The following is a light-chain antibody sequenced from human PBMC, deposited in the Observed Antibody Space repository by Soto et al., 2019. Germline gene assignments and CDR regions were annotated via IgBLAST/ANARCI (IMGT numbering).Light chain of an antibody. J-gene: IGKJ4*01. CDR2: AAS. CDR3: QQYYSYPLT. Sequence: MTQSPSSVSASTGDRVTITCRASQGISSYLAWYQQKPGKAPKLLIYAASTLQSGVPSRFSGSGSGTDFTLTISCLQSEDFATYYCQQYYSYPLTFGGGTKVDIK. CDR1: QGISSY. V-gene: IGKV1-8*01.